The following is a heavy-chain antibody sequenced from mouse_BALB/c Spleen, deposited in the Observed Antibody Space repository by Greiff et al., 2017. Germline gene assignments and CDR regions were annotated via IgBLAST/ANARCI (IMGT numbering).Heavy chain of an antibody. Sequence: QVQLKESGPGLVAPSQSLSITCTVSGFSLTSYDISWIRQPPGKGLEWLGVIWTGGGTNYNSAFMSRLSISKDNSKSQVFLKMNSLQTDDTAIYYCVRYDGYYDYYAMDYWGQGTSVTVSS. CDR1: GFSLTSYD. CDR2: IWTGGGT. CDR3: VRYDGYYDYYAMDY. V-gene: IGHV2-9-2*01. J-gene: IGHJ4*01. D-gene: IGHD2-3*01.